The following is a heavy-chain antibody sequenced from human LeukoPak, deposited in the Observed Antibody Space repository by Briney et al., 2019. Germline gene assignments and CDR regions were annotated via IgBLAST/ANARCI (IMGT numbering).Heavy chain of an antibody. CDR2: IYYSGST. CDR3: ARLSHAVAPVVFDY. J-gene: IGHJ4*02. V-gene: IGHV4-39*01. CDR1: GGSISSSSYY. Sequence: SETLSLTCTVSGGSISSSSYYWGWIRQPPGKGLEWIGSIYYSGSTYYNPSLKSRVTISVDTSKNQFSLKLGSVTAADTAVYYCARLSHAVAPVVFDYWGQGTLVTVSS. D-gene: IGHD6-19*01.